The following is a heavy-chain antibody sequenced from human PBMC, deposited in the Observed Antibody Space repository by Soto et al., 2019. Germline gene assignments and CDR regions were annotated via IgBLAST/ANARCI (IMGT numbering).Heavy chain of an antibody. V-gene: IGHV4-59*02. CDR2: MYFGGSF. J-gene: IGHJ5*02. CDR1: GASVSHGY. D-gene: IGHD3-22*01. Sequence: PSETLSLTCNVSGASVSHGYWSWIRQPPGKGLEWIGFMYFGGSFNYNPSLTSRATISVETSKNQFSMKLTSVIASDTAVYYCARSYYDSTGFAVDPWGQGTLVTVSS. CDR3: ARSYYDSTGFAVDP.